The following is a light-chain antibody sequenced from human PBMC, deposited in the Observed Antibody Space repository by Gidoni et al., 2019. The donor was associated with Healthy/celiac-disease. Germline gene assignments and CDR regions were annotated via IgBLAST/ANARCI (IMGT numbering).Light chain of an antibody. CDR1: QSISSY. Sequence: DIQMTQSPSSLSASVGDRVTITCRASQSISSYLNWYQHKPGKAPKLLIYAASSLQSGVPSRFSGSGSGTDFTLTSSILQPEDFATYYCQQSYSTPWTFGQXTKVEIK. CDR3: QQSYSTPWT. V-gene: IGKV1-39*01. CDR2: AAS. J-gene: IGKJ1*01.